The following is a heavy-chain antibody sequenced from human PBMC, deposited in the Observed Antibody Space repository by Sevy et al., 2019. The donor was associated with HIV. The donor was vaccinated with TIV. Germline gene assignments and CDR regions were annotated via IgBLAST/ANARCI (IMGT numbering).Heavy chain of an antibody. V-gene: IGHV3-23*01. D-gene: IGHD6-13*01. CDR1: GFTFSSYA. CDR3: AKDSSSWYGYFDY. Sequence: GGSLRLSCAASGFTFSSYAMSWVRQAPGKGLEWFSAISGSGGSTYYADSVKGRFTISRDNSKNTLYLQMNSLRAEDTAVYYCAKDSSSWYGYFDYWGQGTLVTVSS. J-gene: IGHJ4*02. CDR2: ISGSGGST.